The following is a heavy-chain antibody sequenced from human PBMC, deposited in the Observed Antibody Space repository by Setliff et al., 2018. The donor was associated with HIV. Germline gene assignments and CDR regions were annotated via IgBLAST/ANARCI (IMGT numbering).Heavy chain of an antibody. Sequence: NPSETLSLTCTVSGGSFSSNSYYWGWIRQPPGKGLEWIGSISYTGNAYHNPSLKSRVTISVEASKNQISLKLTAVTAADSAVYYCAREGDGIDFWGQGTLVTVSS. CDR2: ISYTGNA. D-gene: IGHD2-21*02. CDR1: GGSFSSNSYY. J-gene: IGHJ4*02. V-gene: IGHV4-39*02. CDR3: AREGDGIDF.